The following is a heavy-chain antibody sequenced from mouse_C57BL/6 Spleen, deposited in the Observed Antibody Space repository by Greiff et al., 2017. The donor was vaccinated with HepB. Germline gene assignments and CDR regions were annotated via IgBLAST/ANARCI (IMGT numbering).Heavy chain of an antibody. CDR3: ARQLLRYAMDY. CDR2: IDPSDSNT. CDR1: GYTFTSYW. J-gene: IGHJ4*01. D-gene: IGHD1-1*01. V-gene: IGHV1-69*01. Sequence: QVQLQQPGAELVMPGASVKLSCKASGYTFTSYWMHWVKQRPGQGLEWIGEIDPSDSNTNYNQKFKGKATLTVDKSSSTAYMQLSSLTSEDSAVYYCARQLLRYAMDYWGQGTSVTVSS.